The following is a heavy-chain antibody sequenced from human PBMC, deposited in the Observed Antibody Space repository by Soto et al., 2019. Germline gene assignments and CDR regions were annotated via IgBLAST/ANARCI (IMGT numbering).Heavy chain of an antibody. J-gene: IGHJ3*02. CDR3: ASSLVDTMIVVVTADHAFDI. CDR2: ISAYNGNT. V-gene: IGHV1-18*01. D-gene: IGHD3-22*01. CDR1: GYTFTSYG. Sequence: ASVKVSCKASGYTFTSYGISWVRQAPGQGLEWMGWISAYNGNTNYAQKLQGRVTMTTDTSTSTAYMELRSLRSDDTAVYCCASSLVDTMIVVVTADHAFDIWGQGTMVTVSS.